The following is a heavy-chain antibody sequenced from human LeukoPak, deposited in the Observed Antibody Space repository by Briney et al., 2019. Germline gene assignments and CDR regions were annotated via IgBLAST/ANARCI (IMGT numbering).Heavy chain of an antibody. CDR1: GYTFTGYY. CDR2: INPNSGGT. J-gene: IGHJ4*02. V-gene: IGHV1-2*02. Sequence: ASVKVSCKASGYTFTGYYMHWVRQAPGQGLEWMGWINPNSGGTNYAQKFQGRVTMTRDTSISTAYMELSRLRSDDTAVYYCARVHPVAGTKDYYFDYWGQGTLVIVSS. CDR3: ARVHPVAGTKDYYFDY. D-gene: IGHD6-19*01.